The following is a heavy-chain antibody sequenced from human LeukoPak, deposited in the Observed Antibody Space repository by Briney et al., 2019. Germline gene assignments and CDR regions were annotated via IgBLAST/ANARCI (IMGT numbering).Heavy chain of an antibody. J-gene: IGHJ6*03. V-gene: IGHV3-23*01. CDR1: GFTFSSYA. D-gene: IGHD3-3*01. CDR3: AKLRLSPRDYYYMDV. CDR2: ISGSGGST. Sequence: GGSLRLSCAASGFTFSSYAMSWVRQAPGKGLEWVSAISGSGGSTYYADSVKGRFTISRDNSKNTLYLQMNSLRAEDTAVYYRAKLRLSPRDYYYMDVWGKGTTVTVSS.